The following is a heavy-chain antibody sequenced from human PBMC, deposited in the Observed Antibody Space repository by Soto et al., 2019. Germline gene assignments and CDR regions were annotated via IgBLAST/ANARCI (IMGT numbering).Heavy chain of an antibody. CDR1: GYSVSSSDYY. V-gene: IGHV4-39*01. Sequence: SETLSLTCSVSGYSVSSSDYYWAWIRQPPGKGLEWIGSIFYSGLTYYNPSLKSRVTLSVDTSKNQFSVRLNSVTAADTAVYYCAPLTVSLSGPYGIHVWGQGTTVTV. CDR2: IFYSGLT. D-gene: IGHD2-15*01. CDR3: APLTVSLSGPYGIHV. J-gene: IGHJ6*02.